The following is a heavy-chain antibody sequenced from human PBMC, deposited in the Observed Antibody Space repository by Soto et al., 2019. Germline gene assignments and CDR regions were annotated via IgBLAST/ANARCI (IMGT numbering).Heavy chain of an antibody. V-gene: IGHV3-30*18. CDR1: GFSFSIYG. CDR2: MSYDGSNK. J-gene: IGHJ6*02. D-gene: IGHD6-19*01. Sequence: QVQLVESGGGVVQPGRSLRLSCAASGFSFSIYGMYWVRQAPGKGLEWVAAMSYDGSNKYYADSVKGRLTISRDNSKNTLCLQMNSLRAEDTAVYYCEKDVSLGQWLVRGGLDVWGQGTTVTVS. CDR3: EKDVSLGQWLVRGGLDV.